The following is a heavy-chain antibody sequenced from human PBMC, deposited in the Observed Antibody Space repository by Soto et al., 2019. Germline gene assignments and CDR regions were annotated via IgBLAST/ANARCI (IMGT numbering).Heavy chain of an antibody. V-gene: IGHV1-69*01. J-gene: IGHJ5*02. CDR1: GGTFSSYA. D-gene: IGHD3-10*01. CDR2: IIPIFGTA. Sequence: QVQLVQSGAEVKKPGSSVKVSCKASGGTFSSYAISWVRQAPGQGLEWMGGIIPIFGTANYAQKFQGRVTITADESTSKAYMELSRLRSEDTAVYYCARDYSVGELHKVGIDHWGQGTLVTVSS. CDR3: ARDYSVGELHKVGIDH.